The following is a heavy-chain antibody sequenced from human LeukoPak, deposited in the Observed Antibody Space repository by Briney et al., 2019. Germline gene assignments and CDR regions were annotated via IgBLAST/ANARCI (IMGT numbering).Heavy chain of an antibody. Sequence: GGSLRLSCAASGFTFTTYGLHWVRQAPGRGLEWVAAIASNGGSEYYADSVKGRFTISRDNSKNTLFLQMNSLRPDDTAVYYCAKRGHYSINWYHYFDYWGQGTLVTVSS. CDR3: AKRGHYSINWYHYFDY. CDR2: IASNGGSE. D-gene: IGHD6-13*01. J-gene: IGHJ4*02. V-gene: IGHV3-30*18. CDR1: GFTFTTYG.